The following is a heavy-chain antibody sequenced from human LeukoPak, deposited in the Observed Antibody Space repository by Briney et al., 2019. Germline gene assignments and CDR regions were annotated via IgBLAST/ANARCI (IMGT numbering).Heavy chain of an antibody. CDR1: GGSISSYY. J-gene: IGHJ6*03. CDR2: IYYSGST. CDR3: ARVEGNMDV. V-gene: IGHV4-59*01. D-gene: IGHD3-10*01. Sequence: PSETLSLTCTVSGGSISSYYWSWIRQPPGKGLEWIGYIYYSGSTNHNPSLKSRVTISVDTSKNQFSLKLSSVTAADTAVYYCARVEGNMDVWGKGTTVTVSS.